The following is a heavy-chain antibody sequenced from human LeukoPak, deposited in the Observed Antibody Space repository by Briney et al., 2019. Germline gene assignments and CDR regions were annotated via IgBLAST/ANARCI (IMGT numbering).Heavy chain of an antibody. CDR2: INPNSGGT. D-gene: IGHD6-13*01. CDR3: ARDRRGSSWYYYYHYMDV. CDR1: GYTFTGYD. V-gene: IGHV1-2*02. Sequence: ASVKVSCKASGYTFTGYDMHWVRQAPGQGLEWMGWINPNSGGTNYAQKFQGRVTMTRDTSISTAYMELSRLRSDDTAVYYCARDRRGSSWYYYYHYMDVWGKGTTVTVSS. J-gene: IGHJ6*03.